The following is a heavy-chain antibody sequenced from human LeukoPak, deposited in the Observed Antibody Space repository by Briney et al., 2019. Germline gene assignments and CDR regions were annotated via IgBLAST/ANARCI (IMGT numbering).Heavy chain of an antibody. CDR3: ARDPITMVRGVIKGYGMDV. D-gene: IGHD3-10*01. J-gene: IGHJ6*02. CDR1: GGSISSGDYY. Sequence: PSETLSLTCTVSGGSISSGDYYWSWIRQHPGKGLEWIGYIYYSGSTYYNPSLKSRVTISVDTSKNQFSLKLSSVTAADTAVYYCARDPITMVRGVIKGYGMDVWGQGTTVTVSS. V-gene: IGHV4-31*03. CDR2: IYYSGST.